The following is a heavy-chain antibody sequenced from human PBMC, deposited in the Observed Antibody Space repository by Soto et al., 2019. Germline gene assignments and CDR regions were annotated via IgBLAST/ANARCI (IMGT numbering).Heavy chain of an antibody. J-gene: IGHJ6*02. CDR1: GYSFTSYW. CDR2: IDPSDSYT. D-gene: IGHD6-13*01. Sequence: PGESLKISCKGSGYSFTSYWISWVRQMPGKGLEWMGRIDPSDSYTNYSPSFQGHVTISADKSISTAYLQWSSLKASDTAMYYCARGARGQQLLTQRGYYYYYGMDVWGQGTTVTVSS. V-gene: IGHV5-10-1*01. CDR3: ARGARGQQLLTQRGYYYYYGMDV.